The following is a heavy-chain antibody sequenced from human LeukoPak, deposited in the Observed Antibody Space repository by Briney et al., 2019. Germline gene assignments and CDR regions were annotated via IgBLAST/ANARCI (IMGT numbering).Heavy chain of an antibody. D-gene: IGHD1-26*01. Sequence: ASVKVSCKASGYTFTSYGISWVRQAPGQGLEWMGWISAYNGNTNYAQKLQGRVTMTTDTSTSTAYVELNRLRSDDTAVYYCARGGLPAFYYYMDVWGKGTTVTVSS. CDR3: ARGGLPAFYYYMDV. V-gene: IGHV1-18*04. CDR2: ISAYNGNT. J-gene: IGHJ6*03. CDR1: GYTFTSYG.